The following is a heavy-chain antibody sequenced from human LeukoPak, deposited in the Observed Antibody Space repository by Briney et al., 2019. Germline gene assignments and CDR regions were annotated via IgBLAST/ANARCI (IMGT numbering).Heavy chain of an antibody. CDR2: FYHSGSS. J-gene: IGHJ4*02. CDR3: ARRRDYWVIDY. D-gene: IGHD2-8*02. V-gene: IGHV4-59*02. Sequence: PSETLSLTCTVSGGSVTNYYWTWIRQPPGKGLEWIGHFYHSGSSNYNPSLKSRITISEDTSKNHLSLKLSSLTAADTAVYYCARRRDYWVIDYWGQGTLVTVSS. CDR1: GGSVTNYY.